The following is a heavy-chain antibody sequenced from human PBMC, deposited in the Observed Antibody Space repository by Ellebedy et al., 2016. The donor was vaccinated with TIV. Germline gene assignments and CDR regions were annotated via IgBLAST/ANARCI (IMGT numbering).Heavy chain of an antibody. D-gene: IGHD3-10*01. V-gene: IGHV3-66*01. CDR1: ELTVTSNF. Sequence: GESLKISCAASELTVTSNFMSWVRQAPGKGLAWVSTIAIDSTTYYAASVKVRFTISRDNSKNTMDIQMKRLRAEDTAVNNCARETYNDVDLKLWGIFDIWGQGTMVTVSS. CDR2: IAIDSTT. CDR3: ARETYNDVDLKLWGIFDI. J-gene: IGHJ3*02.